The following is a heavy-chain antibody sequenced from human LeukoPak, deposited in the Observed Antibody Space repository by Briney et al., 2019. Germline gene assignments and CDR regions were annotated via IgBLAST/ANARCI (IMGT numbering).Heavy chain of an antibody. Sequence: ASVKVSCKVSGYTLTELSMHWVRQAPGKGLEWMGGFDPEDGETIYAQKFQGRVTMTEDTSTDTAYMELSSLRSEDTAVYYCATDPPRMTTVTSYYYYYGMDVWGQGTTVTVSS. CDR2: FDPEDGET. D-gene: IGHD4-11*01. V-gene: IGHV1-24*01. CDR3: ATDPPRMTTVTSYYYYYGMDV. CDR1: GYTLTELS. J-gene: IGHJ6*02.